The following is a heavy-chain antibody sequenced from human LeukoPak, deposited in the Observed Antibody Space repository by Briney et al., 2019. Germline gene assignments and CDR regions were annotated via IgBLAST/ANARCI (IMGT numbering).Heavy chain of an antibody. CDR1: EFALSSFW. Sequence: PGGSLRLSCADSEFALSSFWIHWVRQAPGKGLEWVSRVYPEETTTTYADSVKGRFTISRDNAKNTVYLQMDSLRAEDTAVYYCARDLHGSRDVWGKGTTVTVSS. J-gene: IGHJ6*04. CDR2: VYPEETTT. V-gene: IGHV3-74*01. CDR3: ARDLHGSRDV. D-gene: IGHD3-10*01.